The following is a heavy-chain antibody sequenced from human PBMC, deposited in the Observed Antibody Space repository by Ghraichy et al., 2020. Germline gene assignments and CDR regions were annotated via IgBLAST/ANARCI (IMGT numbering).Heavy chain of an antibody. V-gene: IGHV4-34*01. Sequence: SETLSLTCAVYGGSFSGYYWSWIRQPPGKGLEWIGEINHSGSTNYNPSLKSRVTISVDTSKNQFSLKLSSVTAADTAVYYCARGVASTRRYFDYWGQGTLVTVSS. J-gene: IGHJ4*02. CDR3: ARGVASTRRYFDY. D-gene: IGHD2-15*01. CDR1: GGSFSGYY. CDR2: INHSGST.